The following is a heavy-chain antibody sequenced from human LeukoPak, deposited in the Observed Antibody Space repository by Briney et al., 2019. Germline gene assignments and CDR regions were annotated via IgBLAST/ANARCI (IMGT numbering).Heavy chain of an antibody. CDR3: AREGLVGATHY. CDR2: IYTSGST. CDR1: GGSISSGSYY. Sequence: PSETLSLTCTVSGGSISSGSYYWSWIRQPAGKGLEWIGRIYTSGSTNYNPSLKSRVTISVDTSKNQFSLKLSSVTAADTAVYYCAREGLVGATHYWGQGTLVTVSS. V-gene: IGHV4-61*02. J-gene: IGHJ4*02. D-gene: IGHD1-26*01.